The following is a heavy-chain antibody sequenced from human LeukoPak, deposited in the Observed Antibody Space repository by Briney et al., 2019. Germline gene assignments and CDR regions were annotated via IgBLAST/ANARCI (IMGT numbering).Heavy chain of an antibody. V-gene: IGHV1-18*01. CDR3: ARDPGVGAMVTIAWFDP. J-gene: IGHJ5*02. Sequence: ASVKVSRKASGYTFASYGISWVRQAPGQGLEWMGWISGYNGNTNYAQKLQGRVTMTTDTSTSTAYLELRSLRSDDTAVYYCARDPGVGAMVTIAWFDPWGQGTLVTVSS. CDR2: ISGYNGNT. D-gene: IGHD5-18*01. CDR1: GYTFASYG.